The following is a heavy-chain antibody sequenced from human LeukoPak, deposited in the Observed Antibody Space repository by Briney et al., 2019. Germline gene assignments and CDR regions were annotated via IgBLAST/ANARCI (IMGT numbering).Heavy chain of an antibody. CDR1: GDSISSSY. J-gene: IGHJ4*02. D-gene: IGHD3-22*01. CDR2: VHYTGKT. CDR3: ARGYYDRSGSSNPFDS. Sequence: KPSETLSLTCTVSGDSISSSYWSWIRQPPGKRLEWVGYVHYTGKTNYNPSLNNRATISVDMSKNQFSLTLTSVTLADMAAYYCARGYYDRSGSSNPFDSWGQGTLVTVSA. V-gene: IGHV4-59*01.